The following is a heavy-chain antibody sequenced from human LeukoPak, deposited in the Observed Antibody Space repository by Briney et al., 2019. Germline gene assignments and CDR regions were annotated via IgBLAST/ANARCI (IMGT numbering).Heavy chain of an antibody. Sequence: SETLSLTCTVSGGSISSYYWSWIRQPAGKGLEWIGRTYTSGSTNYNPSLKSRVTISVDASRNQFSLNLSSVTAADTAVYYCARWSGSVTARNYYYYMDVWGEGTTVTVSS. CDR3: ARWSGSVTARNYYYYMDV. J-gene: IGHJ6*03. CDR2: TYTSGST. CDR1: GGSISSYY. D-gene: IGHD6-6*01. V-gene: IGHV4-4*07.